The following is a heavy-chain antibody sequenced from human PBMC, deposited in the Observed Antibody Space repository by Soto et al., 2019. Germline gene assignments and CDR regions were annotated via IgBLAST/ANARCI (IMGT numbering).Heavy chain of an antibody. Sequence: QVQLVESGGGVVQPGRSLRLSCAASGFTFSSYAMHWVRQAPGKGLEWVAVISYDGSNKYYADSVKGRFTISRDNSKNTLYRQMNSLRAEDMAVYYCAGEGDSMVRALDYWGQGTLVTVSS. J-gene: IGHJ4*02. CDR2: ISYDGSNK. D-gene: IGHD3-10*01. CDR1: GFTFSSYA. CDR3: AGEGDSMVRALDY. V-gene: IGHV3-30-3*01.